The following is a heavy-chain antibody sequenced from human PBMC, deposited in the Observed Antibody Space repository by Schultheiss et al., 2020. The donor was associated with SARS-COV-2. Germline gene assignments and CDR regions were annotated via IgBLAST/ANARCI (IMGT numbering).Heavy chain of an antibody. D-gene: IGHD3-10*01. CDR3: ARGGGYYYGSGTSNWFDP. Sequence: SETLSLTCTVSGGSISSGDYYWSWIRQTPGKGLEWIGYIYYSGSTNYNPSLKSRVTISVDTSKNQFSLKLSSVTAADTAVYYCARGGGYYYGSGTSNWFDPWGQGTLVTVSS. J-gene: IGHJ5*02. V-gene: IGHV4-30-4*02. CDR2: IYYSGST. CDR1: GGSISSGDYY.